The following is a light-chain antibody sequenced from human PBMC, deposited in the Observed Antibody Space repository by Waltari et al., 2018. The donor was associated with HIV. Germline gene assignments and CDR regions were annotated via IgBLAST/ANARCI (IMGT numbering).Light chain of an antibody. CDR2: RDN. J-gene: IGLJ2*01. CDR1: SSNNGSTT. Sequence: QSVVTQSPSASGTPGQSVTIPCSGSSSNNGSTTVIWYQHLPGTAPKLLIYRDNQRPSGVPDLISGSRSGTSASLAISGLRSEDEAFYYCVVWDDSLSGVVFGGGTSLTVL. CDR3: VVWDDSLSGVV. V-gene: IGLV1-47*01.